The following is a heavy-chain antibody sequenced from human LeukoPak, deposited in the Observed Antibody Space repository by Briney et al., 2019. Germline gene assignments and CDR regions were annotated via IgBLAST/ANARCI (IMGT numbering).Heavy chain of an antibody. CDR1: GDTVSNYG. V-gene: IGHV1-69*01. CDR2: IIPKLGRV. J-gene: IGHJ6*02. Sequence: SVKVSCKASGDTVSNYGISWVRQAPGQGLEWMGGIIPKLGRVNYAQKFQGRVMVTAVESTNTVNMELNSLRSEDTAVYYCAIRHCGGECHPTNYYYYGIHVWGQGTTVTVSS. CDR3: AIRHCGGECHPTNYYYYGIHV. D-gene: IGHD2-21*01.